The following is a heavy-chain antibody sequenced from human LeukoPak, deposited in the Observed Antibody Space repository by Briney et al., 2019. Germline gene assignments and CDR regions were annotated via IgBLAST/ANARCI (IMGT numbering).Heavy chain of an antibody. J-gene: IGHJ3*02. D-gene: IGHD3-3*01. CDR1: GFSLKTFW. CDR3: ARDSHTYYDFWSGYRGDAFDI. V-gene: IGHV3-74*01. CDR2: ISPDGSIT. Sequence: GGSLRLSCAASGFSLKTFWIHWIRQAPGGRLVWVSRISPDGSITTYADSVKGRFAISRDNAKNTLYLQMNSLRAEDTAVYYCARDSHTYYDFWSGYRGDAFDIWGQGTMVTVSS.